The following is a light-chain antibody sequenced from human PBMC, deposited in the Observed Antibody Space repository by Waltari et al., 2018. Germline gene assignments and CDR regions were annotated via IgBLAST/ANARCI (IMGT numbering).Light chain of an antibody. CDR3: QQYHSIPIT. J-gene: IGKJ5*01. V-gene: IGKV4-1*01. CDR2: WAS. CDR1: QSVLYSSNNKNF. Sequence: DIVMTQSPQSLTVSLGERATINCKSSQSVLYSSNNKNFLDWYQQKPGQPPKLVIYWASIREAGVPDRFNGSGSVTDFTLTINSLQAEDVAIYYCQQYHSIPITFGQGTRLEIK.